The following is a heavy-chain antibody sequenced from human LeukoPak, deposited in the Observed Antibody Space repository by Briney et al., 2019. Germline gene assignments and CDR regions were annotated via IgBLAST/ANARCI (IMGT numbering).Heavy chain of an antibody. Sequence: GGSLRLSCAASGFTFSSYSMNWVRQAPGKGLEWVSYIRSSSSTIYYADSVKGRFTISRDNAKNSLYLQMNSLRAEDTAVYYCASAVVVYGMDVWGQGTTVTVSS. D-gene: IGHD2-2*01. CDR2: IRSSSSTI. J-gene: IGHJ6*02. CDR3: ASAVVVYGMDV. V-gene: IGHV3-48*01. CDR1: GFTFSSYS.